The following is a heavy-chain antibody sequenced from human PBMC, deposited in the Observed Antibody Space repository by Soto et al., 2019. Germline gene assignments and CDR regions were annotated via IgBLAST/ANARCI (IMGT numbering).Heavy chain of an antibody. D-gene: IGHD3-10*01. CDR3: ARDRGVSPPNYYYYGMDV. CDR1: GFTVSSNY. CDR2: IYSGGST. V-gene: IGHV3-53*02. J-gene: IGHJ6*02. Sequence: EVQLVETGGGLIQPGGSLRLSCAASGFTVSSNYMSWVRQAPGKGLEWVSVIYSGGSTYYAYSVKGRFTISRDNSKNTLYLQMNSLRAEDTAVYYCARDRGVSPPNYYYYGMDVWGQGTTVTVSS.